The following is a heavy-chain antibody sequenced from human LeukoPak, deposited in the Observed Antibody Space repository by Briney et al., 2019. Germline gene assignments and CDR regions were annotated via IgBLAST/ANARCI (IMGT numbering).Heavy chain of an antibody. V-gene: IGHV3-74*01. Sequence: GGSLRLSCAASGFTFSSYWMHWVRQAPGKGLVWVSRINSDGSSTSYADSVKGRFTISRDNAKNTLYLQMNSLSAEDTAVYYCARDPWVGYCSGGSCSRAYWGQGTLVTVSS. D-gene: IGHD2-15*01. J-gene: IGHJ4*02. CDR1: GFTFSSYW. CDR2: INSDGSST. CDR3: ARDPWVGYCSGGSCSRAY.